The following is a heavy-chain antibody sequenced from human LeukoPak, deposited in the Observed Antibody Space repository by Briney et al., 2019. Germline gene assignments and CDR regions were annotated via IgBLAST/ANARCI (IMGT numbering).Heavy chain of an antibody. V-gene: IGHV3-48*04. CDR1: GFTFSSYS. CDR3: ARDPSLRSFDY. Sequence: GGSLRLSCAASGFTFSSYSMNWVRQAPGEGLEWASYISSLSGTIYYADSVKGRFTISRDNAKNSLYLQMNSLRAEDTAVYYCARDPSLRSFDYWGQGTPVTVSS. D-gene: IGHD4-17*01. J-gene: IGHJ4*02. CDR2: ISSLSGTI.